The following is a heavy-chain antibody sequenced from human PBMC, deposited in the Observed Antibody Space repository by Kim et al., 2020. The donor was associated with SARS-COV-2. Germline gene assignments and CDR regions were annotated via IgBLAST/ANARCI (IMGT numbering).Heavy chain of an antibody. D-gene: IGHD6-13*01. CDR3: ARDWTDGSSSSWYYYGMDV. V-gene: IGHV3-66*01. CDR2: IYSGGST. J-gene: IGHJ6*02. Sequence: GGSLRLSCAASGFTVSSNYMSWVRQAPGKGLEWVSVIYSGGSTYYADSVKGRFTISRDNSKNTLYLRMNSLRAEDTAVYYCARDWTDGSSSSWYYYGMDVWGQGTTVTVSS. CDR1: GFTVSSNY.